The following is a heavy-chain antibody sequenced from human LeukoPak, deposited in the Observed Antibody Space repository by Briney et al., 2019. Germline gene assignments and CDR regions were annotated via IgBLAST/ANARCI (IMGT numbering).Heavy chain of an antibody. CDR2: INPNSGST. CDR3: ARTTVGWELPLDY. Sequence: GASVKVSCKASGYTFTSYDINWVRQATGQGLEWMGWINPNSGSTNYAQKFQGRVTMTRDTSISTAYMELSRLRSDDTAVYYCARTTVGWELPLDYWGQGTLVTVSS. J-gene: IGHJ4*02. D-gene: IGHD1-26*01. V-gene: IGHV1-2*02. CDR1: GYTFTSYD.